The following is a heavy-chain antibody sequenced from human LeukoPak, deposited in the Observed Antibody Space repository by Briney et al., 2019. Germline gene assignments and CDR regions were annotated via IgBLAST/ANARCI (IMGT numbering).Heavy chain of an antibody. V-gene: IGHV3-48*03. CDR3: VPPAAGLHRTIPTEYLQD. CDR2: ISTSGSSI. D-gene: IGHD6-13*01. Sequence: GGSLRLSCAAAGLSFSSYDMYWVRQAPGKGLEWVAYISTSGSSIDYADSVKGRFTISRDNGKSSVFLQMNSLRVEDTAVYYCVPPAAGLHRTIPTEYLQDWGQGTLVTVSS. CDR1: GLSFSSYD. J-gene: IGHJ1*01.